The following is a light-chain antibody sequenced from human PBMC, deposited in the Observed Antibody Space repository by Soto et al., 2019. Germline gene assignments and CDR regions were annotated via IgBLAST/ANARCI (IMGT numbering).Light chain of an antibody. CDR1: QSVNSN. Sequence: EVVLTQSPATLSLSPRKRATLSFRVSQSVNSNLAWYQQKAGQAPRLLIYGTSSMATGIPARFSGSGSGTDFTLTISRLEPEDFAVYYCQQYGSSLGVTFGGGTKVDIK. V-gene: IGKV3-20*01. J-gene: IGKJ4*01. CDR2: GTS. CDR3: QQYGSSLGVT.